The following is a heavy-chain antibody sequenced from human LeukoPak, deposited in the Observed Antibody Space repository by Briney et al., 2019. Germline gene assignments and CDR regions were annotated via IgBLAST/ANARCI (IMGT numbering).Heavy chain of an antibody. V-gene: IGHV4-59*08. D-gene: IGHD6-19*01. CDR2: IHNSGTA. J-gene: IGHJ4*02. CDR3: ARHPSAVAGKTFDY. CDR1: GASISNDY. Sequence: KPSETLSLTCTVSGASISNDYWSWIRQPPGKRLEFIGYIHNSGTAKYNPSLESRVTFSVDTSKNQFSLKLSSVTAADTAVYYCARHPSAVAGKTFDYWGQGTLVTVSS.